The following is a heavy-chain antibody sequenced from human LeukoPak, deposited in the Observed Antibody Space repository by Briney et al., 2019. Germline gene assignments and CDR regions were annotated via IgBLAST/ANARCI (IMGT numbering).Heavy chain of an antibody. CDR1: GFTFDDYA. V-gene: IGHV3-43D*03. D-gene: IGHD3-9*01. CDR3: ARDLDWDDAFDI. Sequence: GGSLRLSCAASGFTFDDYAMHWVRQAPGKGLEWVSLISWDGGSTYYADSVKGRFTISRDNSKNSLYLQMNSLRAEDTAVYYCARDLDWDDAFDIWGQGTMVTVSS. J-gene: IGHJ3*02. CDR2: ISWDGGST.